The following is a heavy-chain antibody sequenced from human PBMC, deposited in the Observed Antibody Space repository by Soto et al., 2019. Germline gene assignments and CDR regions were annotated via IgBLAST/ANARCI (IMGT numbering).Heavy chain of an antibody. CDR3: ARGPTRSYNYFDP. Sequence: DSVKVSCKASGYLFPNYGITWVRRAPGQGLEWMGWISANSGITYNAERLQGRVTMTTDTSTSTAYLELRNLGSDDTAIYYCARGPTRSYNYFDPWGQGTLVTVSS. J-gene: IGHJ5*02. CDR2: ISANSGIT. V-gene: IGHV1-18*01. CDR1: GYLFPNYG.